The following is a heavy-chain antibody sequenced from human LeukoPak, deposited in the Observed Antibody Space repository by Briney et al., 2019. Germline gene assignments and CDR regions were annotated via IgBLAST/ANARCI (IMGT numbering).Heavy chain of an antibody. CDR3: AKGPTLGYYDSSYDAFDI. V-gene: IGHV3-23*01. J-gene: IGHJ3*02. Sequence: PGGSLRLSCAASGFTFSSYAMSWVRQAPGKGLEWVSAISGSGGSTYYADSEKGRFTISRDNSKNTLYLQMNSLRAEDTAVYYCAKGPTLGYYDSSYDAFDIWGQGTMVTISS. CDR1: GFTFSSYA. D-gene: IGHD3-22*01. CDR2: ISGSGGST.